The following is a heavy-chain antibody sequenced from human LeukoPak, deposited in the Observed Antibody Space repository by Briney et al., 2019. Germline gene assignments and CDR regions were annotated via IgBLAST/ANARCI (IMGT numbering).Heavy chain of an antibody. CDR3: ARENMITFGGVIAQNWFDP. CDR2: IYSGGST. Sequence: PGGSLRLSCAASGFTVSSNYMSWVRQAPGEGLEWVSVIYSGGSTYYVDSVKGRFTISRDNSENTLYLQMNSLRAEDTAVYYCARENMITFGGVIAQNWFDPWGQGTLVTVSS. CDR1: GFTVSSNY. V-gene: IGHV3-53*01. D-gene: IGHD3-16*02. J-gene: IGHJ5*02.